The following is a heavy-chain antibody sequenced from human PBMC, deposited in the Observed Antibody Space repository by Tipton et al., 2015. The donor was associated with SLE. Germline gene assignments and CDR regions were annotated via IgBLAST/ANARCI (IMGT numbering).Heavy chain of an antibody. CDR1: GYTFTSYG. D-gene: IGHD3-22*01. CDR3: AREKMDYYDSSGSNDAFDI. CDR2: ISAYNGNT. Sequence: QLVQSGAEVKKPGASAKGSCKASGYTFTSYGISWVRQAPGQGLEWMGWISAYNGNTNYAQKLQGRVTMTTDASTSTAYMELRSLRSDDTAVYYCAREKMDYYDSSGSNDAFDIWGQGTMVTVSS. J-gene: IGHJ3*02. V-gene: IGHV1-18*01.